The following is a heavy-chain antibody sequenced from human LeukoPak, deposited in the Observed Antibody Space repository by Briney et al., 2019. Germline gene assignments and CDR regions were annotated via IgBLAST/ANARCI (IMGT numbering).Heavy chain of an antibody. J-gene: IGHJ5*02. CDR3: AKEGGA. V-gene: IGHV3-23*01. CDR1: GFTFSSYT. D-gene: IGHD3-16*01. Sequence: GGSLRLSCVGSGFTFSSYTMTWVRQAPGKGLEWVSAIGGRGGSTYYADSVKGRFTITRDNSKNTLYTQMDSLRAEDTAVYYCAKEGGAWGQGTLVTVSS. CDR2: IGGRGGST.